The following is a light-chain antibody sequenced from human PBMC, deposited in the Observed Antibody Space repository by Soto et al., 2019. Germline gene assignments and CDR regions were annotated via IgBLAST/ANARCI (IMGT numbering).Light chain of an antibody. CDR1: QSVLYSSSNKNY. J-gene: IGKJ2*01. V-gene: IGKV4-1*01. Sequence: DIVMTQSPDSLAVSLGERATINCKSSQSVLYSSSNKNYLAWYQQKPGQPPKLLIYWASTRESGVPDRFSGSGSGTDFTLTISSRQAEDGAVYYCQQYYSTPMYTFGQGTKLEIK. CDR2: WAS. CDR3: QQYYSTPMYT.